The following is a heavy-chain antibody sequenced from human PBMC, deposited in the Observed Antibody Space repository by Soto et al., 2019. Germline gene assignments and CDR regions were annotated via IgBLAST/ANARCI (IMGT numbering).Heavy chain of an antibody. CDR3: AKDLSGYDFWSGYSPDY. D-gene: IGHD3-3*01. Sequence: GGSLRLSCAASGFTFSSYGMHWVRQAPGKGLEWVAVISYDGSNKYYADSVKGRFTISRDNSKNTLYLQMNSLRAEDTAVYYCAKDLSGYDFWSGYSPDYWGQGTLVTVSS. CDR2: ISYDGSNK. CDR1: GFTFSSYG. J-gene: IGHJ4*02. V-gene: IGHV3-30*18.